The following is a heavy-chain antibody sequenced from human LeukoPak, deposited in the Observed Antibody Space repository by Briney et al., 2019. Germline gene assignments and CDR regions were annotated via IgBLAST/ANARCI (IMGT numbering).Heavy chain of an antibody. CDR1: GFTFSNAW. Sequence: GGSLRLSCAASGFTFSNAWMSWVRQAPGKGLEWVGRIRSKADSYATAYAASVKGRFTISRDDSKNTAYLQMNSLKTEDTAVYYCITYTPLTKGSWGQGTLVTVSS. J-gene: IGHJ5*02. CDR2: IRSKADSYAT. CDR3: ITYTPLTKGS. D-gene: IGHD2-15*01. V-gene: IGHV3-73*01.